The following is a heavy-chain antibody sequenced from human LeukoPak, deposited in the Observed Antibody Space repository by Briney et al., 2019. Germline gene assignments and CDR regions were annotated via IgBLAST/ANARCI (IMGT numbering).Heavy chain of an antibody. D-gene: IGHD3-10*01. Sequence: AAVKVSCKASGYTFTSYDIHWVRQDPGRGLDYLGWMNPNSGKTGYTQKFQGRFSMTRDTSISTAYLELNSLTSEDTAVYYCARGGGFSFGAQSYYQLSLWGQGTLVTVSS. J-gene: IGHJ4*02. CDR2: MNPNSGKT. V-gene: IGHV1-8*01. CDR3: ARGGGFSFGAQSYYQLSL. CDR1: GYTFTSYD.